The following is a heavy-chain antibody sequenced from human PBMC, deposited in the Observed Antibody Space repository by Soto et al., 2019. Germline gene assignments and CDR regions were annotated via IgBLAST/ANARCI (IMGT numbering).Heavy chain of an antibody. CDR3: ARGSFGDTFDY. J-gene: IGHJ4*02. CDR2: IYYSGST. V-gene: IGHV4-61*01. D-gene: IGHD4-17*01. Sequence: SETLSLTCTVSGGSVSSGSYYWSWIRQPPGKGLEWIGYIYYSGSTNYNPSLKSRVTISADTSKNQFSLKLSSVTAADTAVYYCARGSFGDTFDYWGQGTLVTVSS. CDR1: GGSVSSGSYY.